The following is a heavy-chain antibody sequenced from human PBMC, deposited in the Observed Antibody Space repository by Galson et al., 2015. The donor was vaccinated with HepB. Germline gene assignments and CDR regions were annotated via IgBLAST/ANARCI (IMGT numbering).Heavy chain of an antibody. D-gene: IGHD3-22*01. J-gene: IGHJ3*02. Sequence: SVKVSCKASGYTFTSYYMHWVRQAPGQGLEWMGIINPSGGSTSYAQKFQGRVTMTRDTSTSTVYMELSSLRSEDTAVYYCARDRGGFTMMRAFDIWGQGTMVTVYS. CDR1: GYTFTSYY. V-gene: IGHV1-46*01. CDR2: INPSGGST. CDR3: ARDRGGFTMMRAFDI.